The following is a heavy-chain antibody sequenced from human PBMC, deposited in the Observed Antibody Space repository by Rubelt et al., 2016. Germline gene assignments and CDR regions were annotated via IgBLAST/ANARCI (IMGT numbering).Heavy chain of an antibody. Sequence: QVQLVQSGAEVKKPGASVKVSCKASGYTFTSYYTHWVRQAPGQGLEWMGIINPSGGSTSYAKKFQGRVTMTRDTSTGTVYMELSSLGSEDTAVYYCARALARDGNVLGDSWGQGTLVTVSS. D-gene: IGHD4-23*01. J-gene: IGHJ4*02. CDR3: ARALARDGNVLGDS. CDR2: INPSGGST. CDR1: GYTFTSYY. V-gene: IGHV1-46*01.